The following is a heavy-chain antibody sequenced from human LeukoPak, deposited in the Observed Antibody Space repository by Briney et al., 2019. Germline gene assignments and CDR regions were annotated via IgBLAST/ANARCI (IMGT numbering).Heavy chain of an antibody. CDR3: AREVAAMVNFDY. CDR2: IYYSGST. J-gene: IGHJ4*02. V-gene: IGHV4-31*03. CDR1: GGSISSDGSY. D-gene: IGHD5-18*01. Sequence: PSETLSLTCTVSGGSISSDGSYWSWLRHHPGMGLEGIGYIYYSGSTFNNPSPKTRVTISIDTSKNQFSLKLRSVTAADTAVYYCAREVAAMVNFDYWGQGTLVTVSS.